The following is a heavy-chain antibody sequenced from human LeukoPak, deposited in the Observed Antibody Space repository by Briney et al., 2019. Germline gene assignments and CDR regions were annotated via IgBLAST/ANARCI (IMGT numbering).Heavy chain of an antibody. CDR1: GFTFSSYG. CDR2: ISYDGSNK. Sequence: GGSLRLSCAASGFTFSSYGMHWVRQAPGKGLEWVAVISYDGSNKYYADSVKGRFTISRDNSKNMLYLQMNSLRAEDTAVYYCASGGYSYVYPAHYWGQGTLVTVSS. J-gene: IGHJ4*02. CDR3: ASGGYSYVYPAHY. D-gene: IGHD5-18*01. V-gene: IGHV3-30*03.